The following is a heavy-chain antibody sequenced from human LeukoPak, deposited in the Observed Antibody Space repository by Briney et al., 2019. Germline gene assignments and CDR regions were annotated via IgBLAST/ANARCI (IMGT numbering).Heavy chain of an antibody. D-gene: IGHD3-22*01. CDR3: ARAGYDSSGYYRLPNWFDP. Sequence: TSETLSLTCTVSGGSISSTTYYWAWIRQPPGKGLEWIGSIYYSGSTYYNPSLKSRVTISVDTSKNQFSLKLSSVTAADTAVYYCARAGYDSSGYYRLPNWFDPWGQGTLVTVSS. V-gene: IGHV4-39*07. CDR1: GGSISSTTYY. CDR2: IYYSGST. J-gene: IGHJ5*02.